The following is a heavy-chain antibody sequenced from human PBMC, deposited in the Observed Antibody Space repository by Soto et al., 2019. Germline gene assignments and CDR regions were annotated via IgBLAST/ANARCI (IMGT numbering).Heavy chain of an antibody. D-gene: IGHD6-13*01. CDR2: ISWNSGSI. Sequence: EVQLVESGGGLVQPGRSLRLSCAASGFTFDDYAMHWVRQAPGKGLEWVSGISWNSGSIGYADSVKGRFTISRDNAKNSLYLQMNSLRAEDTALYYCAKEGGIAGRYFDYWGQGTLVTVSS. J-gene: IGHJ4*02. CDR1: GFTFDDYA. V-gene: IGHV3-9*01. CDR3: AKEGGIAGRYFDY.